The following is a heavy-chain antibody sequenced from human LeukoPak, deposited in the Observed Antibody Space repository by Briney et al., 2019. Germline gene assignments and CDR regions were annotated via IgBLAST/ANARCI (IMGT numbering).Heavy chain of an antibody. CDR3: AKDSDYYGSGSPDY. J-gene: IGHJ4*02. V-gene: IGHV3-23*01. D-gene: IGHD3-10*01. CDR1: GFTFSSYA. Sequence: GGSLRLSCAASGFTFSSYAMSWVRQAPGKGLEWVSAISGSGGSTYYADSVKGRFTISRDNSKNTLYLQMNSLRAEDTAVYHCAKDSDYYGSGSPDYWGQGTLVTVSS. CDR2: ISGSGGST.